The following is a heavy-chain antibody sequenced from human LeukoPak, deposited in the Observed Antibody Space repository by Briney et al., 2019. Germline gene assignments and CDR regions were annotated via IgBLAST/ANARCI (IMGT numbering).Heavy chain of an antibody. J-gene: IGHJ4*02. CDR1: GFTFSSYA. Sequence: GGSPRLSCAASGFTFSSYAMHWVRQAPGKGLEWVAVISYDGSNKYYADSVKGRFTISRDNSKNTLYLQMNSLRAEDTAVYYCARDIRWLQSHFDYWGQGTLVTVSS. D-gene: IGHD5-24*01. CDR2: ISYDGSNK. V-gene: IGHV3-30-3*01. CDR3: ARDIRWLQSHFDY.